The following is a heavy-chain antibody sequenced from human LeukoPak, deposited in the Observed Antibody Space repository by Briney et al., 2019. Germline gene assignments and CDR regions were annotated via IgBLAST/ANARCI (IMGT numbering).Heavy chain of an antibody. J-gene: IGHJ6*02. V-gene: IGHV4-31*03. Sequence: SETLSLTCTVSGGSISSGGYYWSWIRQHPGKGLEWIGYIYYSGSTYYNPSLKSRVTISVDTSKNQFSLKLSSVTAADTAVYYCASGSGYSYGLGDNYYYYGMDVWGQGTTVTVSS. CDR2: IYYSGST. D-gene: IGHD5-18*01. CDR1: GGSISSGGYY. CDR3: ASGSGYSYGLGDNYYYYGMDV.